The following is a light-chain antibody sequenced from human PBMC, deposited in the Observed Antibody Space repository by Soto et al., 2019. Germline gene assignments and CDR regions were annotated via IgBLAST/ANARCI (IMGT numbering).Light chain of an antibody. CDR1: SSNIGSNN. V-gene: IGLV1-44*01. CDR3: ASWDDCVNGLV. J-gene: IGLJ3*02. Sequence: QSVLTQPPSASATPGQRVTISCSGSSSNIGSNNVEWYQHLPGTAPKLLIYSNNQGPSGVPDRFSGSKSGTSASLAISGLQSEDEADYYCASWDDCVNGLVIGGGTKVTVL. CDR2: SNN.